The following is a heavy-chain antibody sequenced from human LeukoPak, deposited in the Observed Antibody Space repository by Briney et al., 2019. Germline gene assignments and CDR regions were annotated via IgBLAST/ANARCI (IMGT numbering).Heavy chain of an antibody. Sequence: GGSLRLSCTASGLTFGDHAMSWVRQAPGKGLEWVGFIRSKAYGGTTEYAAPVKGRFTISRDDSKSIAYLQMNTLKTEDTAVYYCTRGPTQLRLYYGMDVWGQGTTVIVSS. CDR1: GLTFGDHA. J-gene: IGHJ6*02. CDR2: IRSKAYGGTT. D-gene: IGHD5-18*01. CDR3: TRGPTQLRLYYGMDV. V-gene: IGHV3-49*04.